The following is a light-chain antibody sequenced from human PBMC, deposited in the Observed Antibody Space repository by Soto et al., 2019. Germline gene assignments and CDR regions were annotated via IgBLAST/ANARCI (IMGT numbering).Light chain of an antibody. CDR2: GAS. CDR1: QSVTNSY. CDR3: QQYSNWPLT. V-gene: IGKV3-15*01. J-gene: IGKJ4*01. Sequence: EIVMTQSPVTLSVSPGERDTLSCRASQSVTNSYLAWYQQKPGQAPRLLIFGASTRAAGIPARFSGSGSGTEFTLTISSLQSEDFAVYYCQQYSNWPLTFGGGTKV.